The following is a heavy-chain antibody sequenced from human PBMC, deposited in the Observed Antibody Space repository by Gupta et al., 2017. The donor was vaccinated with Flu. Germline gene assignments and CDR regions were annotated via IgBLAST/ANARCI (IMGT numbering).Heavy chain of an antibody. CDR2: IYYSGST. D-gene: IGHD6-6*01. Sequence: IRQPPGKVLEWIGYIYYSGSTNYNPSLKSRVTISVDTSNNQFSLKLSSVTAADTAVYYCARHLYSSSFIDYWGQGTLVTVSS. V-gene: IGHV4-59*08. CDR3: ARHLYSSSFIDY. J-gene: IGHJ4*02.